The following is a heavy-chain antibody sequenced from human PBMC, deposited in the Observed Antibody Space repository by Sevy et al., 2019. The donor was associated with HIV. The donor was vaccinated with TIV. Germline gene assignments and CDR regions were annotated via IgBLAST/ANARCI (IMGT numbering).Heavy chain of an antibody. J-gene: IGHJ6*02. Sequence: GGSLRLSCAASGFILSRYTMNWVRQAPGKGLEGISYISSNSAAIYYADSVKGRFTVARDNDNDSLYLQRNSLRYDDTALYYCARGPDCGGDCDIGFYYPLDVWGQGPTVTVSS. D-gene: IGHD2-21*02. CDR3: ARGPDCGGDCDIGFYYPLDV. CDR1: GFILSRYT. CDR2: ISSNSAAI. V-gene: IGHV3-48*02.